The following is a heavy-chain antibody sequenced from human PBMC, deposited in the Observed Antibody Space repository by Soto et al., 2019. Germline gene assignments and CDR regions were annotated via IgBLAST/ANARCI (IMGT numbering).Heavy chain of an antibody. V-gene: IGHV3-30-3*01. CDR1: GFSFSSYA. CDR3: ARGGVKDWSRYYFDF. Sequence: QVQLVESGGGVVQPGRSLRLSCDASGFSFSSYAMHWVRQAPGKGLEWVAVISYDGSNKKYADSVKGRFTISRDSFKNTLYLQVNSLRAEDTAIYYCARGGVKDWSRYYFDFWGQGTLVIVSS. J-gene: IGHJ4*02. CDR2: ISYDGSNK. D-gene: IGHD1-1*01.